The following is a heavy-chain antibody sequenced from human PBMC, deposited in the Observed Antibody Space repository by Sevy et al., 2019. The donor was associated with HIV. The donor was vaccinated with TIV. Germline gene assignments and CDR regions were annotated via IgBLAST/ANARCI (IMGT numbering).Heavy chain of an antibody. J-gene: IGHJ4*02. CDR3: AKGRKGYQLSCFDY. V-gene: IGHV3-23*01. CDR1: GFTFSSYA. Sequence: GGSLRLSCAASGFTFSSYAMSWVRQAPGKGLEWVSAISGSGGSTYYADSVKGRFTSSRDNTKNTLYLQMNSLGAEDTAVYYCAKGRKGYQLSCFDYWGQGTLVTVSS. CDR2: ISGSGGST. D-gene: IGHD2-2*01.